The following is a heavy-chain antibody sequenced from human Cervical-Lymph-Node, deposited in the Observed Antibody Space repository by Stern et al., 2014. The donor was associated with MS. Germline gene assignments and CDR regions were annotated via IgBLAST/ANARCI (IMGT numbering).Heavy chain of an antibody. Sequence: QVQLQASGPGLVKPSETLSLPCTVSGVSMGIPGLYWGLVRQSPGRGLAWIGTTAQSGTTDYNPSLESRGTISGDTSKNHFSLKMKSVSASDTAVYYCARSRRTGWYPVGAYWGQGTRVTVSS. CDR1: GVSMGIPGLY. V-gene: IGHV4-39*02. CDR3: ARSRRTGWYPVGAY. D-gene: IGHD6-19*01. J-gene: IGHJ4*02. CDR2: TAQSGTT.